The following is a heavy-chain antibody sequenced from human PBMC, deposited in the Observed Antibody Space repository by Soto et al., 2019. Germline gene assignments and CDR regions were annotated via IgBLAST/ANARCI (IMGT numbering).Heavy chain of an antibody. Sequence: PGGSLRLSCVASGFTFSSYAMSWVRQAPGKGLEWVSAISGSGGSTYYADSVKGRFTISRDNSKNTLYLQMNSLRAEDTAVYYCAKPLQRRYDYYFDYWGQGTLVTVPQ. J-gene: IGHJ4*02. D-gene: IGHD1-20*01. CDR2: ISGSGGST. CDR1: GFTFSSYA. V-gene: IGHV3-23*01. CDR3: AKPLQRRYDYYFDY.